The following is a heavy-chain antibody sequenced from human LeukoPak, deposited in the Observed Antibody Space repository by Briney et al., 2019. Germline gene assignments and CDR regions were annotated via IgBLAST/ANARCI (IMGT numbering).Heavy chain of an antibody. CDR1: GYTFTGYY. D-gene: IGHD6-19*01. CDR2: INPSGGSA. CDR3: ASVPGYSSGWYVD. J-gene: IGHJ4*02. V-gene: IGHV1-46*01. Sequence: GASVKVSCKSSGYTFTGYYIHWVRQAPGQGLEWMGTINPSGGSASYAQKFQGRVTMTRDTSTTTVYMEVSSLRSEDTAVYHCASVPGYSSGWYVDWGQGTLVTVSS.